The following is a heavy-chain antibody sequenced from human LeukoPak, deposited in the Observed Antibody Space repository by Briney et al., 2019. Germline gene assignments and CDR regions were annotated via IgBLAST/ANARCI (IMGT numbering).Heavy chain of an antibody. V-gene: IGHV3-23*01. Sequence: GGSLRLSCTASGFPFNRFAMSWVRQAPGQGLAWVSAISGGGDAHYADSVKGRFTISRDNSKNTLFLHMNNLTADDTALYYCAKEGITGADSWGQGTLFSVSS. CDR2: ISGGGDA. CDR3: AKEGITGADS. J-gene: IGHJ4*02. CDR1: GFPFNRFA.